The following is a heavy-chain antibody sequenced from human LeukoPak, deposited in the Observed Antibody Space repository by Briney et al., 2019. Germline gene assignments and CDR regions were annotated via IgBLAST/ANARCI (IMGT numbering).Heavy chain of an antibody. CDR2: IRNVGNDK. V-gene: IGHV3-30*02. J-gene: IGHJ4*02. CDR1: GLTFDCCG. Sequence: GGSLTLSCAASGLTFDCCGMHWVRQAPGKGLEWVAFIRNVGNDKYYADSVKGRFTISRDNSKNTLYLQMNSLRAEDMAVYYCAKDGERGYYFDYWGQGTLVTVSS. CDR3: AKDGERGYYFDY. D-gene: IGHD2-21*01.